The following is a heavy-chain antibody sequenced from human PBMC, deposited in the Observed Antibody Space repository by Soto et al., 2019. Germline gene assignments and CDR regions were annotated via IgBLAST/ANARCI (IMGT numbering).Heavy chain of an antibody. CDR2: INHTGGT. CDR1: GGSVNGYY. J-gene: IGHJ5*02. Sequence: ETLSLTCAVYGGSVNGYYWNWMRQPPGEGLEWIGEINHTGGTHYNPSLKSRVTMSVDTSKNQFSLRLSSVTAADTAIYYCATRITVFGLLIPPFDPWGQGTQVTVSS. V-gene: IGHV4-34*01. D-gene: IGHD3-3*01. CDR3: ATRITVFGLLIPPFDP.